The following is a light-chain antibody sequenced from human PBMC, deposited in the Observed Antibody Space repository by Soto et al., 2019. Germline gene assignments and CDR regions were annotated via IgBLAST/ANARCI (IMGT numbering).Light chain of an antibody. Sequence: QSALTQPPSASATPGQRVTIACSGSSSNIGSNVVNWYQQLPGTAPKLLIYSNDQRPSGVPDRFSGSKSGTSASLAISGLQSEDEADYYCAAWDDSLNGYVFGTGTKLTVL. CDR3: AAWDDSLNGYV. J-gene: IGLJ1*01. CDR2: SND. CDR1: SSNIGSNV. V-gene: IGLV1-44*01.